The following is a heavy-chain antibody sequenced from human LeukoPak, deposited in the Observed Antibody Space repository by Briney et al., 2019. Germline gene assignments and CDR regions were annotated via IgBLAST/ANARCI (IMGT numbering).Heavy chain of an antibody. Sequence: PGASVKVSCKASGYTFTSYAMHWVRQAPGQRLEWMGWINAGNGNTKYSQKLQGRVTITADESTSTAYMELSSLRSEDTAVYYCAVTFGGVIPDSSGRYSLYWGQGTLVTVSS. CDR2: INAGNGNT. J-gene: IGHJ4*02. V-gene: IGHV1-3*01. D-gene: IGHD3-16*02. CDR3: AVTFGGVIPDSSGRYSLY. CDR1: GYTFTSYA.